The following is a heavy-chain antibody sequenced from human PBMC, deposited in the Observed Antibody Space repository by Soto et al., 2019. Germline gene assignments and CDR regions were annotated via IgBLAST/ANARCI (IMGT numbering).Heavy chain of an antibody. CDR2: INPNSGGT. V-gene: IGHV1-2*04. J-gene: IGHJ4*02. CDR1: GYTFTGYY. CDR3: ARKSGGNTFDY. D-gene: IGHD2-15*01. Sequence: ASVKVFCKASGYTFTGYYMHWVRQAPGQGLEWMGWINPNSGGTNYAQKFQGWVTMTRDTSISTAYMELSRLRSDDTAVYYCARKSGGNTFDYWGQGTLVTVSS.